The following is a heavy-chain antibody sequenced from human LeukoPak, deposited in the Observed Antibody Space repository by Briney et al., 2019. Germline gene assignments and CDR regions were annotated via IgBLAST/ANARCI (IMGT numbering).Heavy chain of an antibody. CDR1: GGSISSSGSY. CDR3: ARVMAARREDLNWFDP. Sequence: PSETLSLTCTVSGGSISSSGSYWGWIRQPPGKGLEWIGSIYYSGNTYNPSLKSRVTISVDTSKNQFSLNLTSVNAADTAVYYCARVMAARREDLNWFDPWSQGTLVTVSS. J-gene: IGHJ5*02. V-gene: IGHV4-39*07. D-gene: IGHD6-6*01. CDR2: IYYSGNT.